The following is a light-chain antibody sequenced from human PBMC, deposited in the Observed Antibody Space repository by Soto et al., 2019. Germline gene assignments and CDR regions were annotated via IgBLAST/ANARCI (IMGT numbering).Light chain of an antibody. CDR3: SSYTSSSTDV. Sequence: QSVLTQPPSVSGSPGQSVTISCTGTSTDFVGYNRVSWYQQPPGTAPKLMIYEVSKRPSGVPDRFSGSKSGNTASLTISGLQAEDEADYYCSSYTSSSTDVFGTGTKVTVL. V-gene: IGLV2-18*02. J-gene: IGLJ1*01. CDR1: STDFVGYNR. CDR2: EVS.